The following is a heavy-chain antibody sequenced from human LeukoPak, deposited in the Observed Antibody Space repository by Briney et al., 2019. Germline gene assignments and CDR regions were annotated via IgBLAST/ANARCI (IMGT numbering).Heavy chain of an antibody. J-gene: IGHJ4*02. Sequence: ASVKVSCKASGYTFSSYDINWVRQATGQGLEWMGWMNPNSGHTDYAQKFQGRVTMTRNTSISTAYMEVNSLRAEDTALYYCARSVPDYTRFDYWGQGALVTVSS. CDR2: MNPNSGHT. CDR3: ARSVPDYTRFDY. V-gene: IGHV1-8*01. D-gene: IGHD4-11*01. CDR1: GYTFSSYD.